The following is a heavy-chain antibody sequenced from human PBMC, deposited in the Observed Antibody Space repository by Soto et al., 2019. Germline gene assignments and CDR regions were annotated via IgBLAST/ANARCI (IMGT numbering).Heavy chain of an antibody. J-gene: IGHJ4*02. CDR2: ITSSSDTK. CDR1: GYKFSSNS. Sequence: GGCLRLPCASSGYKFSSNSMNRFRQAPGKGMEWISYITSSSDTKHYADSVKGRFTISRDNAQKSVYLQMNSLRDEDTAVYYCARGRVGTAYFDYWGRGTLVTGSS. D-gene: IGHD2-21*02. CDR3: ARGRVGTAYFDY. V-gene: IGHV3-48*02.